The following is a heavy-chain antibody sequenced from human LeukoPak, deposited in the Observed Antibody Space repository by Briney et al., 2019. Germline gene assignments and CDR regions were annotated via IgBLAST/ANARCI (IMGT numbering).Heavy chain of an antibody. Sequence: PGGSLRLSCAASACTTSGFTFRRNSMSWVRQAPGKGLDWVASIREDGSEKYYVDSVKGRFTISRDNAKNSLYLQEKSLRADNTAVYYCARDMVANPAFDYWGQGTLVTVSS. CDR1: ACTTSGFTFRRNS. CDR3: ARDMVANPAFDY. V-gene: IGHV3-7*01. D-gene: IGHD5-12*01. J-gene: IGHJ4*02. CDR2: IREDGSEK.